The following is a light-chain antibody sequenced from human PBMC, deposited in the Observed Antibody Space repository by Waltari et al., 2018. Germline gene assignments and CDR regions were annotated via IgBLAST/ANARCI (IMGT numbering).Light chain of an antibody. CDR1: QTFEHSDGNTY. Sequence: DVVMTQSPLSLPITPGQPASISCRSSQTFEHSDGNTYLSWYQQRPGQPPRLLIYKVSNRDSGVPDRFSGSGAGTDFTLKISRVEAEDVWVYYCRQSTKLPFTFGPGTKLDIK. J-gene: IGKJ3*01. CDR2: KVS. CDR3: RQSTKLPFT. V-gene: IGKV2-30*02.